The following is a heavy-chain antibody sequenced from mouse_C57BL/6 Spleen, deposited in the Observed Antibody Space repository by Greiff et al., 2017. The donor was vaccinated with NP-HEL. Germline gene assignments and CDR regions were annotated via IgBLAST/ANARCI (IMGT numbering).Heavy chain of an antibody. CDR3: ARETPD. CDR1: GYAFSSSW. CDR2: IYPGDGDT. Sequence: QVQLQQSGPELVKPGASVKISCKASGYAFSSSWMNWVKQRPGKGLEWIGRIYPGDGDTNYNGKFKGKDTLTPDKSSSTAYMQLSSLTSEDSAVYFCARETPDWGQGTLVTVAA. J-gene: IGHJ3*01. V-gene: IGHV1-82*01.